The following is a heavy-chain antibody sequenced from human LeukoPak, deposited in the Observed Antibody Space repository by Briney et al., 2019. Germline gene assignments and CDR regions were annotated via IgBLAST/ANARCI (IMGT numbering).Heavy chain of an antibody. CDR1: GFTFSSYA. V-gene: IGHV3-30-3*01. D-gene: IGHD3-22*01. CDR2: ISYDGSNK. J-gene: IGHJ4*02. Sequence: GGSLRLSCAASGFTFSSYAMHWVRQAPGKGLEWVAVISYDGSNKYYADSVKGRFTISRDNSKNTLYLQMNSLRAEDTAVYYCARGSYYYDSSMDYWGQGTLVTVSS. CDR3: ARGSYYYDSSMDY.